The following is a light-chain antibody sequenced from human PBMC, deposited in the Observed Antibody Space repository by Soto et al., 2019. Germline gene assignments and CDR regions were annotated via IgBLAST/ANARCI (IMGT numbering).Light chain of an antibody. CDR2: GAS. CDR3: QQYYSTPLT. V-gene: IGKV3-20*01. CDR1: QSVSNDF. J-gene: IGKJ4*01. Sequence: EIVLTQSPGILSLSPGERATLSCRASQSVSNDFLAWYQQKPGQAPRLLIYGASTRATDVPDRFSGSGSGTDFTLTISSLQAEDVAVYYCQQYYSTPLTFGGGTKVDIK.